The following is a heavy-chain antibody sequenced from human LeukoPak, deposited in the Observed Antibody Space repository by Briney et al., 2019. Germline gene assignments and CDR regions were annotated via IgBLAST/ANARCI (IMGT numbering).Heavy chain of an antibody. CDR3: ASLRYEYDCSSTSCRYYYYGMDV. Sequence: PSQTLALTCTVSGGAISSGYYYWTWSPQPQGKGLEWIGYIYYSGSTYYNPSLKSRVTISVDTSKTQFSLKLGSVTAADTAWYYCASLRYEYDCSSTSCRYYYYGMDVWGQGTTVTVSS. V-gene: IGHV4-30-4*01. J-gene: IGHJ6*02. D-gene: IGHD2-2*01. CDR2: IYYSGST. CDR1: GGAISSGYYY.